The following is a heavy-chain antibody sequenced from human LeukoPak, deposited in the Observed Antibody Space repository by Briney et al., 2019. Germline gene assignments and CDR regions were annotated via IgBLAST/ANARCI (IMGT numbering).Heavy chain of an antibody. D-gene: IGHD4-11*01. Sequence: PSETLSLTCAVYGGSFSGYYWSGIRQPPGKGLEWIGEINHSGSTNYNPSLKSRVTISVDTSKNQFSLKLSSVTAADTAVYYCARGSASNGAHYWRQGTLVTVSS. CDR1: GGSFSGYY. CDR2: INHSGST. V-gene: IGHV4-34*01. J-gene: IGHJ4*02. CDR3: ARGSASNGAHY.